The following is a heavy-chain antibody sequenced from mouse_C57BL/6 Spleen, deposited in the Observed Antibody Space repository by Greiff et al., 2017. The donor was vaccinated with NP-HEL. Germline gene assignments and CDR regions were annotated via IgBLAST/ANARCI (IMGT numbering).Heavy chain of an antibody. Sequence: QVQLQQPGAELVKPGASVKLSCKASGYTFTSYWMHWVKQRPGQGLEWIGMIHPNSGSTNYNEKFKSKATLTVDKSSSTAYMQLSSLTSEDSAVYYCLGSFYYAMDYWGQGTSVTVSS. J-gene: IGHJ4*01. CDR1: GYTFTSYW. CDR2: IHPNSGST. V-gene: IGHV1-64*01. CDR3: LGSFYYAMDY. D-gene: IGHD1-1*02.